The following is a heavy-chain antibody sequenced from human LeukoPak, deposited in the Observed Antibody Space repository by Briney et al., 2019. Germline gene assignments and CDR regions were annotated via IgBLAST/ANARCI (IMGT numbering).Heavy chain of an antibody. J-gene: IGHJ4*02. CDR1: GGSISSYY. CDR2: IYSSGST. CDR3: ARDHGYGSGSYVLEY. Sequence: SETLSLTCTVSGGSISSYYWSWIRQPAGEGLEWIGRIYSSGSTNYNPSLKSRVTLSVATSKNQFSLKLTSVTAADTAVYYCARDHGYGSGSYVLEYWGQGTLVTVSS. V-gene: IGHV4-4*07. D-gene: IGHD3-10*01.